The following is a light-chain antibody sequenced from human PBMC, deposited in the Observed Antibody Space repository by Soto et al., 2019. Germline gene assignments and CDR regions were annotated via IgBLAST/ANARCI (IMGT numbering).Light chain of an antibody. J-gene: IGKJ5*01. V-gene: IGKV3-20*01. CDR3: QQYGSWIT. CDR1: QWFSGKN. CDR2: SSS. Sequence: EIVLTQSPATLSLSPGERVSLSCGASQWFSGKNLAWYQQKPGQSPRLLIYSSSTRASGVPDRFRGSGSGKDFTLTITRLEPEDFAVYYCQQYGSWITFGQGTRLETK.